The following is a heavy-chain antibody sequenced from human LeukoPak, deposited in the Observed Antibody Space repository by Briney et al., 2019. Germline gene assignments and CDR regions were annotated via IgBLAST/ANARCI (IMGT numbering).Heavy chain of an antibody. V-gene: IGHV1-18*01. D-gene: IGHD4-23*01. CDR1: GYTFTSYG. CDR2: ISAYNGNT. Sequence: ASVKVSCKASGYTFTSYGISWVRQAPGQGLEWMGWISAYNGNTNYAQKLQGRVTMTTDTSTSTAYMELRSLRSDDTAVYYCARAYGGNSAGSFDYWGQGTLVTVSS. J-gene: IGHJ4*02. CDR3: ARAYGGNSAGSFDY.